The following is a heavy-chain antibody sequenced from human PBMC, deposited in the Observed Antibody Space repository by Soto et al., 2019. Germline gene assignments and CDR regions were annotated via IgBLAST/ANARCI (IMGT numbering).Heavy chain of an antibody. V-gene: IGHV4-39*01. CDR3: AKNLPRTGRFDY. J-gene: IGHJ4*02. Sequence: ASETLSLTCTLSGASITSTTYFWAWIRQPPGKGLEWVGSIYYSGRTYYNPSLRSRVTISVDRSKNQFSLTMSSVTAADTAVYYCAKNLPRTGRFDYWGQGTSVT. CDR2: IYYSGRT. CDR1: GASITSTTYF.